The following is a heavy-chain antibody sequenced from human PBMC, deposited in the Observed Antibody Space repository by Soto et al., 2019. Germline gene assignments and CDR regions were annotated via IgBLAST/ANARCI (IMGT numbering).Heavy chain of an antibody. CDR2: INPNSGGT. Sequence: SVKVSCKASGYTFTGYYMTWVRQAPGQGLEWMGWINPNSGGTNYAQKIQGRVTMTRDTSISTAYMELSRLRSDDTAVCYCARVRCSSTSCYVGHSYYYYGMDVWGKGTTVTVSS. V-gene: IGHV1-2*02. CDR1: GYTFTGYY. J-gene: IGHJ6*04. CDR3: ARVRCSSTSCYVGHSYYYYGMDV. D-gene: IGHD2-2*01.